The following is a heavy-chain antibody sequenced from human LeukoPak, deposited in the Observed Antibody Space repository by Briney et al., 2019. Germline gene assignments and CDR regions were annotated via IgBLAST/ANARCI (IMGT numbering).Heavy chain of an antibody. Sequence: GGSLRLSCAASGFTFSDYYMSWIRQAPGKGLEWISYISNSGSTIYYADSVKGRFTISRDNAKNSLYLQMNSLRAEDTAVYYCARDPLSSSSFDLWGQGTLVTVSS. CDR3: ARDPLSSSSFDL. D-gene: IGHD6-13*01. J-gene: IGHJ4*02. V-gene: IGHV3-11*04. CDR2: ISNSGSTI. CDR1: GFTFSDYY.